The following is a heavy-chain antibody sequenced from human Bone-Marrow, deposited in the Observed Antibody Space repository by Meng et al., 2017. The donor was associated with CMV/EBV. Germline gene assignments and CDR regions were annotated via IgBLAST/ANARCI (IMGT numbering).Heavy chain of an antibody. CDR2: IYPGDSDT. J-gene: IGHJ4*02. V-gene: IGHV5-51*01. D-gene: IGHD1-26*01. CDR3: ARPGGYYGDFFDY. Sequence: GRSLRLSCKGSGYSFTSYWIGWVRQMPGKGLEWMGIIYPGDSDTRYSPSFQGQVTISADKSISTAYLQWSSLKASDTAMYYCARPGGYYGDFFDYWGQGTLVTVSS. CDR1: GYSFTSYW.